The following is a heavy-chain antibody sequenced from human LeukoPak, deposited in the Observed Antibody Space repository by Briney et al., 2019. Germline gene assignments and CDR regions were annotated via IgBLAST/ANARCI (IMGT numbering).Heavy chain of an antibody. Sequence: SVKVSCKASGGTFSSYAISWVRQAPGQGLEWMGRIIPIFGTANYAQKFQGRVTITTDESTSTAYLDLSSLRSEDTAVYYCARDEVSSSWHDDRRLDYWGQGTLVTVSS. J-gene: IGHJ4*02. CDR2: IIPIFGTA. CDR1: GGTFSSYA. D-gene: IGHD6-13*01. V-gene: IGHV1-69*05. CDR3: ARDEVSSSWHDDRRLDY.